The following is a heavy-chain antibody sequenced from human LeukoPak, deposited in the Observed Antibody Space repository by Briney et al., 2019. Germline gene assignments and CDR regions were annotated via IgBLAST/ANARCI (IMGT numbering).Heavy chain of an antibody. CDR3: ARGDGDRFDY. CDR2: ISYDGSNK. CDR1: GFTFSSYA. Sequence: PGRSLRLSCAASGFTFSSYAMHWVRQAPGKGLEWVAVISYDGSNKYYADSVQGRFTISRDNSKNTLYLQMNSLRAEDTAVYYCARGDGDRFDYWGQGTLVTVSS. D-gene: IGHD4-17*01. V-gene: IGHV3-30-3*01. J-gene: IGHJ4*02.